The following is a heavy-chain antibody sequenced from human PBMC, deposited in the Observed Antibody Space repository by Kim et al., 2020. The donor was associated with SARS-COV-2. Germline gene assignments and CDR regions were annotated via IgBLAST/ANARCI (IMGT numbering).Heavy chain of an antibody. J-gene: IGHJ4*02. V-gene: IGHV4-34*01. CDR2: IHHSGST. Sequence: SQTLSLTCAVQGGSVDLFHWSWIRQSPGKGLEWIGEIHHSGSTNYRPSLKSRVTFSLDTSKNQFSLRLTSVSAADTGVYYCARSSGDDILLYYWGPGTLVAVSS. CDR3: ARSSGDDILLYY. CDR1: GGSVDLFH. D-gene: IGHD3-9*01.